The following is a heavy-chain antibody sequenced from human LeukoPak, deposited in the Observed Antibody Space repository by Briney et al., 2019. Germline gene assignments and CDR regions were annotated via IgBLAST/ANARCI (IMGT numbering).Heavy chain of an antibody. D-gene: IGHD6-19*01. CDR1: GFTFSSYA. CDR3: AKDFYIAVAGTTRMDV. V-gene: IGHV3-23*01. J-gene: IGHJ6*03. CDR2: ISASGGTT. Sequence: GGSLRLSCAASGFTFSSYAMSWVRQAPGKGLEWVSAISASGGTTYYADSVKGRFTISRDNSKNTLYLQTSSLRAEDTAVYYCAKDFYIAVAGTTRMDVWGKGTTVTVSS.